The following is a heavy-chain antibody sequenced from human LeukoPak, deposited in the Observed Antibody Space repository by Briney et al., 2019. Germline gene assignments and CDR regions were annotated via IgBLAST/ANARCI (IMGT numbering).Heavy chain of an antibody. J-gene: IGHJ4*02. V-gene: IGHV4-59*01. CDR3: ARVRDFWSGYHFDY. D-gene: IGHD3-3*01. CDR1: GGSISSYY. Sequence: PSETLSLTCTVSGGSISSYYWSWIRQPPGKGLEWIGYIYYSGSTNYNPSLKSRVTISVDTSKNQFSLKLSSVTAADTAVYYCARVRDFWSGYHFDYWGQGTLVTVSS. CDR2: IYYSGST.